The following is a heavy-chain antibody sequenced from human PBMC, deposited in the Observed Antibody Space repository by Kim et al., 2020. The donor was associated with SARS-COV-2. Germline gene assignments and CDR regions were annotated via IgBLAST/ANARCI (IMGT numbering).Heavy chain of an antibody. CDR3: ARHHYDFVWGSYRYGMDV. CDR1: GGSISSYY. V-gene: IGHV4-59*08. CDR2: IYYSGST. Sequence: SETLSLTCTVSGGSISSYYWSWIRQPPGKGLEWIGYIYYSGSTNYNPSLKSRVTISVDTSKNQFSLKLSSVTAADTAFYYCARHHYDFVWGSYRYGMDVWGQGTPVTVSS. D-gene: IGHD3-16*02. J-gene: IGHJ6*02.